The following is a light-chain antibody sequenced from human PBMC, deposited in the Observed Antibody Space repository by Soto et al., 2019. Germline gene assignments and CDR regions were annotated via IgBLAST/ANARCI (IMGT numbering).Light chain of an antibody. CDR2: KIS. CDR1: QSLVHSDGNTY. J-gene: IGKJ4*01. V-gene: IGKV2-24*01. Sequence: DIVMTQSPLSSPVTFGQPASISCRSSQSLVHSDGNTYLSWLQQRPGQPLRRLIYKISNRFSGGPDRCSGSGAGTDFTLRISRVEAEDVGVYYGMQGTQCPLTFGGGTKVEIE. CDR3: MQGTQCPLT.